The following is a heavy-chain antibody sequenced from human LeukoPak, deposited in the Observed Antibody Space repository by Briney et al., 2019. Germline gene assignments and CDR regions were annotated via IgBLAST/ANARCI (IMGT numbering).Heavy chain of an antibody. V-gene: IGHV4-59*01. J-gene: IGHJ6*03. CDR2: IYYSGST. CDR3: ARAALRYYYYYMDV. Sequence: SETLSLTCTVSGGSISSYYWRWIRQPPGKGLEWIGYIYYSGSTNYNPSLKSRVTISVDTSKNQFSLKLSSVTAADTAVYYCARAALRYYYYYMDVWGKGTTVTVSS. D-gene: IGHD3-16*01. CDR1: GGSISSYY.